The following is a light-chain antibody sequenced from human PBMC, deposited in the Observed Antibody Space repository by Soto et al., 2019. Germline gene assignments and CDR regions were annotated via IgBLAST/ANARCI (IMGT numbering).Light chain of an antibody. CDR1: SSDVGAYNY. CDR3: ASCASSSTWV. CDR2: EVS. J-gene: IGLJ3*02. Sequence: QSALTQPASVSGSPGQSITISCTGTSSDVGAYNYVSWYQQHPGKAPKLMIYEVSSRPSGVSNRFSGSKSGNTASLTISGRQAEDEADYYCASCASSSTWVFGGGTKLAAL. V-gene: IGLV2-14*01.